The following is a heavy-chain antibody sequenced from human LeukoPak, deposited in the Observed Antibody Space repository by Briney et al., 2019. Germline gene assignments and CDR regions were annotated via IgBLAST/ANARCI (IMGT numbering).Heavy chain of an antibody. CDR2: INWNGGTT. D-gene: IGHD2-2*01. CDR1: GLTLGDYG. V-gene: IGHV3-20*04. CDR3: ARRATSYAIDY. Sequence: GGSLRLSCAASGLTLGDYGMSGVRKFPEKGLEWVSGINWNGGTTGYADSVKGRFTIYRDDAKNSLYLQMNSLRAEDTALYFCARRATSYAIDYWGQGTLVTVSS. J-gene: IGHJ4*02.